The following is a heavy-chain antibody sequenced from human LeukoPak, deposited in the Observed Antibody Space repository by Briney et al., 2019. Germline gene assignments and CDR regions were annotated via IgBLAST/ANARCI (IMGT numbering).Heavy chain of an antibody. CDR1: GYTFTGYY. V-gene: IGHV1-2*02. CDR2: INPNSGGT. Sequence: ASVKVSCKASGYTFTGYYMHWVRPAPGQGLGWMGWINPNSGGTNSAQKFQGRVTMTRDTSISTAYMELSRLRFDDTAVYYCARLAAGTRIVLDPWGQGTLVTVSS. J-gene: IGHJ5*02. D-gene: IGHD6-13*01. CDR3: ARLAAGTRIVLDP.